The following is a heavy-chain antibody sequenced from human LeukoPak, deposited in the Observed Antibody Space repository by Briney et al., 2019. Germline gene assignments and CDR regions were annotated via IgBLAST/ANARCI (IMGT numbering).Heavy chain of an antibody. CDR2: IYYSGST. Sequence: SETLSLTCTVSGGSISSYYWSWIRQPPGKGLEWIGYIYYSGSTNYNPSLKSRVTISVDMSKNQFSLKLSSVTAADTAVYYCARERGGSSWYFDYWGQGTLVTVSS. CDR1: GGSISSYY. J-gene: IGHJ4*02. V-gene: IGHV4-59*01. CDR3: ARERGGSSWYFDY. D-gene: IGHD6-13*01.